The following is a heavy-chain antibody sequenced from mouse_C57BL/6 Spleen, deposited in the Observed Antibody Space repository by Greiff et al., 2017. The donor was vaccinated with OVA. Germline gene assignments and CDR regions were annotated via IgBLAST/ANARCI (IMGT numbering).Heavy chain of an antibody. CDR1: GFTFSSYA. CDR3: ARDHDGAGLDY. D-gene: IGHD2-3*01. J-gene: IGHJ2*01. CDR2: ISDGGSYT. V-gene: IGHV5-4*01. Sequence: EVMLVESGGGLVKPGGSLKLSCAASGFTFSSYAMSWVRQTPEKRLEWVATISDGGSYTYYPDNVKGRFTISRDNAKNNLYLQMSHLKSEDTAMYYCARDHDGAGLDYWGQGTTLTVSS.